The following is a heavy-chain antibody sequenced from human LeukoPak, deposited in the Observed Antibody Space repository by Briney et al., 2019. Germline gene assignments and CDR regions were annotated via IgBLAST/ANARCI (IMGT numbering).Heavy chain of an antibody. CDR3: ARGCSSTSCYGYYYYYGMDV. J-gene: IGHJ6*02. CDR2: IYYSGST. V-gene: IGHV4-39*07. Sequence: SETLSLTCTVSGGSISSSSYYWGWIRQPPGKGLEWIGSIYYSGSTYYNPSLKSRVTISVDTSKNQFSLKLSSVTAADTAVYYCARGCSSTSCYGYYYYYGMDVWGQGTTVTVSS. CDR1: GGSISSSSYY. D-gene: IGHD2-2*01.